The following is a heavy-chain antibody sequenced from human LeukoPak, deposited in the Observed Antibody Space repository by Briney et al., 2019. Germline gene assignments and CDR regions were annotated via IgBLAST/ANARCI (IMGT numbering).Heavy chain of an antibody. CDR3: AIAVAGLPFDY. J-gene: IGHJ4*02. CDR1: GYTFTGCY. D-gene: IGHD6-19*01. Sequence: ASVKVSCKASGYTFTGCYMHWVRQAPGQGLEWMGWINPNSGGTNYAQKFQGWVTMTRDTSISTAYMELSRLRSDDTAVYYCAIAVAGLPFDYWGQGTLVTVSS. V-gene: IGHV1-2*04. CDR2: INPNSGGT.